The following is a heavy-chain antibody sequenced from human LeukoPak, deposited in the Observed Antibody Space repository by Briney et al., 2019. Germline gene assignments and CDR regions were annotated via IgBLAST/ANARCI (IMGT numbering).Heavy chain of an antibody. V-gene: IGHV1-18*01. J-gene: IGHJ5*02. CDR2: ISAYNGNT. D-gene: IGHD3-9*01. Sequence: ASVKVSCKASGYTFTSHGISWVRQAPGQGLEWMGWISAYNGNTNYAQKFQGRVTMTRDMSTSTVYMELSSLRSEDTAVYYCARDYEHYDILTGYPQNGFDPWGQGTLVTVSS. CDR1: GYTFTSHG. CDR3: ARDYEHYDILTGYPQNGFDP.